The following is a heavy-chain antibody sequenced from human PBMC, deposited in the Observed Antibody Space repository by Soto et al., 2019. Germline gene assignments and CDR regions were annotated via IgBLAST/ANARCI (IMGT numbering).Heavy chain of an antibody. CDR1: GFTFSSYW. Sequence: EVQLVESGGGLVQPGGSLRLSCAASGFTFSSYWMSWVRQAPGKGLEWVANIKQDGSEKYYVDSVKGRFTISRDNAKNSLYLQMNSLRAEDTAVYYCARVGHSTRWGAFDIWGQGTMVTVSS. J-gene: IGHJ3*02. CDR2: IKQDGSEK. CDR3: ARVGHSTRWGAFDI. V-gene: IGHV3-7*01. D-gene: IGHD6-13*01.